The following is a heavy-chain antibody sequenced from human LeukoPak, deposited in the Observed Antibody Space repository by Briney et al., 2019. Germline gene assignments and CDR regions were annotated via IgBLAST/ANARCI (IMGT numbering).Heavy chain of an antibody. D-gene: IGHD6-6*01. J-gene: IGHJ4*02. V-gene: IGHV4-59*01. CDR1: GGSISNYY. CDR2: IYYSGST. CDR3: ARVPPIAASRRYFDY. Sequence: PSETLSLTCTVSGGSISNYYWSWIRQPPGKGLEWIGYIYYSGSTNYNPSLKSRVTISVDTSKNQFSLKLRSVTAADTAVYYCARVPPIAASRRYFDYWGQGTLVTVSS.